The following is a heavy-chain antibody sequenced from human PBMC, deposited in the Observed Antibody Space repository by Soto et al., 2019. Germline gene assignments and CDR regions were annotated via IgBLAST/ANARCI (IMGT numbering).Heavy chain of an antibody. CDR1: GFTFSSYA. J-gene: IGHJ6*02. V-gene: IGHV1-69*06. D-gene: IGHD1-26*01. Sequence: VQLLESGGGLVQPGRSLRLSCAASGFTFSSYAISWVRQAPGQGLEWMGGIIPVFGTANYAQKLQGRVTITADKSTSTDYMELSSLRSEDTAVYYCARDGEVVGSCSQYYYGIDVLGPGTTVT. CDR3: ARDGEVVGSCSQYYYGIDV. CDR2: IIPVFGTA.